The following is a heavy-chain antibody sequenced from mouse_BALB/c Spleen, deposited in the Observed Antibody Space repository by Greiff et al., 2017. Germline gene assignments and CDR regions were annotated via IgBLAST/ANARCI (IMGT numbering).Heavy chain of an antibody. Sequence: EVKVVESGGGLVKPGGSLKLSCAASGFTFSSYAMSWVRQSPEKRLEWVAEISSGGSYTYYPDTVTGRFTISRDNAKNTLYLEMSSLRSEDTAMYYCARDGHYYGSSHWYFDVWGAGTTVTVSS. D-gene: IGHD1-1*01. CDR2: ISSGGSYT. CDR1: GFTFSSYA. V-gene: IGHV5-9-4*01. J-gene: IGHJ1*01. CDR3: ARDGHYYGSSHWYFDV.